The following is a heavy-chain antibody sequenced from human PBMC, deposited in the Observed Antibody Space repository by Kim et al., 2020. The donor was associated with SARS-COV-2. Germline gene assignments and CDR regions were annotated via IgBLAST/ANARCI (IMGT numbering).Heavy chain of an antibody. Sequence: GGSLRLSCAASGFTFSDYYMSWIRQAPGKGLEWVSYISSSSSYTNYADSVKGRFTISRDNAKNSLYLQMNSLRAEDTAVYYCARGYSSSWYFDYWGQGTLVTVSS. V-gene: IGHV3-11*06. J-gene: IGHJ4*02. D-gene: IGHD6-13*01. CDR3: ARGYSSSWYFDY. CDR2: ISSSSSYT. CDR1: GFTFSDYY.